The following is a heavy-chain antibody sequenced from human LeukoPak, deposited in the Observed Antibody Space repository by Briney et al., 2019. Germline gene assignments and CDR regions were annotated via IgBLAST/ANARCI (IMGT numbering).Heavy chain of an antibody. J-gene: IGHJ4*02. D-gene: IGHD2-21*01. CDR1: GFTFNIYS. CDR3: TRDRWELPFDS. V-gene: IGHV3-21*01. Sequence: GGSLRLSCAASGFTFNIYSMNWVRQAPGKGLEWVSSISSGNEFIFYADSVKGRFTISRDNAKNSLYLQMNSLKAEDTAVYYCTRDRWELPFDSWGQGTLVTVSS. CDR2: ISSGNEFI.